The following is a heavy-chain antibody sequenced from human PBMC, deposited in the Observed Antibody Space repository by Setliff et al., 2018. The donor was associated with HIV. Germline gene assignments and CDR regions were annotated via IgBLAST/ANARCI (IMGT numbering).Heavy chain of an antibody. D-gene: IGHD5-18*01. Sequence: SETLSLTCTVSGSSITSSSFYWGWIRQPPGKGLEWICSMTYVGSTSFSPSLKSRVTISVDTSENQFSLNLNSVTAADTAVYYCVRHTRDTSLAHYYYYMDVWGKGTTVTVSS. CDR2: MTYVGST. J-gene: IGHJ6*03. CDR3: VRHTRDTSLAHYYYYMDV. V-gene: IGHV4-39*01. CDR1: GSSITSSSFY.